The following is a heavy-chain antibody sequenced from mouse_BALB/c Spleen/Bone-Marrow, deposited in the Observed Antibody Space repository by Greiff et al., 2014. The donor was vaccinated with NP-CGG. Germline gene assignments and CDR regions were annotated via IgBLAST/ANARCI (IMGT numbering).Heavy chain of an antibody. V-gene: IGHV5-17*02. CDR3: TRSGTLGAMDY. D-gene: IGHD3-3*01. CDR2: INSGSSTI. Sequence: EVMLVESGGGLVQPGGSRKLSCAASGFTFSSFGMHWVRQAPEKGLEWVAYINSGSSTIYYADTMKGRFTISRDNPKNTLFLQMTSLRSEDTAMYYCTRSGTLGAMDYWGQGTSVTVSS. CDR1: GFTFSSFG. J-gene: IGHJ4*01.